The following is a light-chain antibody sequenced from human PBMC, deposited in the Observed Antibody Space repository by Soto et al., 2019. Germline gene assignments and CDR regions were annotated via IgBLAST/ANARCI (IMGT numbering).Light chain of an antibody. V-gene: IGKV3-20*01. CDR2: DTS. CDR1: QTLSNSF. J-gene: IGKJ5*01. Sequence: EILLTQSPVTLSLSPGERATLSCRASQTLSNSFIAWYQQKPGQAPRLLIYDTSSRATGVPDRYSASGSGTDFTLTISRLEPEDFAVFFCQQYGTSEIIFGQGTRLEIK. CDR3: QQYGTSEII.